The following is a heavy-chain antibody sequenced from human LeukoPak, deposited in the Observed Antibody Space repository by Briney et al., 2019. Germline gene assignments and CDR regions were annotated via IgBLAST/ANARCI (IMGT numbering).Heavy chain of an antibody. V-gene: IGHV1-8*03. CDR1: GYTFTSYD. CDR3: AREEGNGGSYED. J-gene: IGHJ4*02. Sequence: GASVKVSCKASGYTFTSYDINWVRQATGQGLEWMGWMNPNSGNTGYAQKFQGRVTITRNTSISTAYMELSSLRSEDTAVYYCAREEGNGGSYEDWGQGTLVTVSS. D-gene: IGHD1-26*01. CDR2: MNPNSGNT.